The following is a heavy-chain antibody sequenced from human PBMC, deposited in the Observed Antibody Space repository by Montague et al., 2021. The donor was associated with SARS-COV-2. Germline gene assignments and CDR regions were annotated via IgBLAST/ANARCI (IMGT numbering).Heavy chain of an antibody. D-gene: IGHD6-19*01. V-gene: IGHV4-39*01. CDR2: DHSSRTN. J-gene: IGHJ4*02. CDR3: AGQVWLKDFDF. Sequence: SQTLSLTCSVSGGSFTSSYYYWTCIRQAPGKELDWIATDHSSRTNYPNPSLKSSAIIAIDTSKNQFSLTLKSVTAADTSVYVCAGQVWLKDFDFWGKGKLVTVSA. CDR1: GGSFTSSYYY.